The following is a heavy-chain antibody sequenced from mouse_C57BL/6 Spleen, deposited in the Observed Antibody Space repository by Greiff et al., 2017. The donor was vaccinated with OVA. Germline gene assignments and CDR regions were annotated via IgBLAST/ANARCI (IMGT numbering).Heavy chain of an antibody. J-gene: IGHJ1*03. V-gene: IGHV1-80*01. CDR1: GYAFSSYW. CDR3: ARGGGDWYFDV. CDR2: IYPGDGDT. Sequence: VKLMESGAELVKPGASVKISCKASGYAFSSYWMNWVKQRPGKGLEWIGQIYPGDGDTNYNGKFKGKATLTADKSSSTAYMQLSSLTSEDSAVYFCARGGGDWYFDVWGTGTTVTVSS.